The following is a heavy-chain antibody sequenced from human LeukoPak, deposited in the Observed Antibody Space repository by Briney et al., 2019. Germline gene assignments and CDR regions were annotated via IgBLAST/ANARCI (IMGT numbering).Heavy chain of an antibody. J-gene: IGHJ1*01. CDR1: GFTFSSYS. D-gene: IGHD1-26*01. V-gene: IGHV3-21*01. CDR3: ARDRTYSGSSFQH. CDR2: ISSSSSYI. Sequence: GGSLRLSCAASGFTFSSYSMNWVRQAPGKGLEWVSSISSSSSYIYYADSVKGRFTISRDNAKNSLYLQMNSLGAEDTAVYYCARDRTYSGSSFQHWGQGTLVTVSS.